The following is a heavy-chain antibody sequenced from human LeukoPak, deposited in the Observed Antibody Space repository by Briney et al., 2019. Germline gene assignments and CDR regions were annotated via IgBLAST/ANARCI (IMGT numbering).Heavy chain of an antibody. J-gene: IGHJ4*02. Sequence: PSETLSLTCTVSGGSISSSSYYWGWIRQPPGKGLEWIGSIYYSGSTYYNPSLKSRVTISVDTSKNQFSLKLSSVTAADTAVYYCARVASYGGNSHFDYWGQGTLVTVSS. CDR2: IYYSGST. D-gene: IGHD4-23*01. V-gene: IGHV4-39*07. CDR3: ARVASYGGNSHFDY. CDR1: GGSISSSSYY.